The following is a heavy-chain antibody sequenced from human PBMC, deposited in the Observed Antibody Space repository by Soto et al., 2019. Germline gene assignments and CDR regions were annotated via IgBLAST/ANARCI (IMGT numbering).Heavy chain of an antibody. J-gene: IGHJ6*02. D-gene: IGHD6-13*01. CDR1: GYTFTSYG. CDR3: ARDRIIRIAALERGNYYYGMDV. Sequence: ASVKVSCKASGYTFTSYGISWVRQAPGQGLEWMGWISAYNGNTNYAQKLQGRVTMTTDTSTSTAYMELRSLRSDDTAVYYCARDRIIRIAALERGNYYYGMDVWGQGTTVTISS. CDR2: ISAYNGNT. V-gene: IGHV1-18*04.